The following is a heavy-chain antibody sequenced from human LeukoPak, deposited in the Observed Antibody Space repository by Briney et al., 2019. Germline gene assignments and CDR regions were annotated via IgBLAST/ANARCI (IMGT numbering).Heavy chain of an antibody. Sequence: PGWSVTLSRLSCVFILDDYLLHWVRQAASKGREWVSLISRDGSTPYYADSVKGRFTISRDNSKNSLFLQMNSLTTEDTAVYFCARDIRGNFFDSWGQGTLVTVSS. CDR2: ISRDGSTP. D-gene: IGHD3-16*01. CDR3: ARDIRGNFFDS. V-gene: IGHV3-43*01. J-gene: IGHJ4*02. CDR1: VFILDDYL.